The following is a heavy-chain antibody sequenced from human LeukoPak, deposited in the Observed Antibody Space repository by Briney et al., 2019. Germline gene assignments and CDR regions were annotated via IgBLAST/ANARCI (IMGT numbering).Heavy chain of an antibody. CDR3: ASRPAGSTWYGVFDY. CDR1: GGPIDRHY. CDR2: VFYPGST. D-gene: IGHD6-13*01. J-gene: IGHJ4*02. V-gene: IGHV4-59*11. Sequence: SETLSLTCTVSGGPIDRHYWSWIRQPPGKGLEWIGYVFYPGSTNYNPSLKSRVTMSLDTSRDRFSLRLTSVTAADTAIYYCASRPAGSTWYGVFDYWSQGTLVTVSS.